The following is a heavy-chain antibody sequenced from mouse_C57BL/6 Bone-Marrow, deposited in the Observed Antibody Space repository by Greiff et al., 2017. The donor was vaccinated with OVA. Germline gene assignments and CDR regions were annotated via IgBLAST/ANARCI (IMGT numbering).Heavy chain of an antibody. D-gene: IGHD4-1*01. Sequence: QVQLQQSGAELVKPGASVKLSCKASGYTFTSYWMQWVKQRPGQGLEWIGEIDPSDSYTNYNQKFKGKATLTVDTSSSTAYMQLSSLTSEDSAVYYCARNWDADYWGQGTTLTVSS. V-gene: IGHV1-50*01. CDR2: IDPSDSYT. J-gene: IGHJ2*01. CDR1: GYTFTSYW. CDR3: ARNWDADY.